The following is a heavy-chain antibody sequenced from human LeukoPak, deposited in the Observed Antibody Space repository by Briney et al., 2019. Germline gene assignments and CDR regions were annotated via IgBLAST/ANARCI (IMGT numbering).Heavy chain of an antibody. Sequence: SETLSLTCAVDGESFSAYYWSWIRQPPGKGLEWIGEITHTGSTNYNPSLKSRMTISVDTSKNQFSLKLTSVTAADTAVYYCVRGRRGGPPLPYYYYYMDVWGKGTTVTVSS. CDR3: VRGRRGGPPLPYYYYYMDV. D-gene: IGHD3-10*01. CDR1: GESFSAYY. J-gene: IGHJ6*03. V-gene: IGHV4-34*01. CDR2: ITHTGST.